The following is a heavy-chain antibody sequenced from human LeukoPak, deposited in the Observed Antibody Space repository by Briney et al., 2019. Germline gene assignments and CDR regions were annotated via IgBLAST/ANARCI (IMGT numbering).Heavy chain of an antibody. CDR3: ARGRAMPRLSAFDI. J-gene: IGHJ3*02. V-gene: IGHV1-2*02. D-gene: IGHD2-2*01. CDR1: GYTFTGYY. Sequence: GASVKVSCKASGYTFTGYYMHWVRQAPGQGLEWMGWINPNSGGTNYAQEFQGRVTMTRDTSISTAYMELSRLRSDDTAVYYCARGRAMPRLSAFDIWGQGTMVTVSS. CDR2: INPNSGGT.